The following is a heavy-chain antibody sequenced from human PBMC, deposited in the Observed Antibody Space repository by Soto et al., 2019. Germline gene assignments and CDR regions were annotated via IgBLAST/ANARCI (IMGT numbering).Heavy chain of an antibody. J-gene: IGHJ5*02. CDR1: GYTFTSYG. Sequence: QVQLVQSGAEVKKPGASVKVSCKASGYTFTSYGISWVRQAPGQGLEWMGWISAYNGNTNYAQKLQGRVTMTTDTSTRTAYMELRSLRSDDTAVYYCASGWCSGGSCYGGWFDPWGQGTLVTVSS. CDR3: ASGWCSGGSCYGGWFDP. CDR2: ISAYNGNT. V-gene: IGHV1-18*01. D-gene: IGHD2-15*01.